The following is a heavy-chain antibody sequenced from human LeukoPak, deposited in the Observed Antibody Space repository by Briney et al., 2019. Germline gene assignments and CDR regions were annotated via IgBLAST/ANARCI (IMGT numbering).Heavy chain of an antibody. J-gene: IGHJ4*02. CDR3: ARSPGGSSWSKFDY. D-gene: IGHD6-13*01. V-gene: IGHV4-34*01. CDR1: GGSFSGYY. CDR2: INHSGST. Sequence: SETLSLTCAVYGGSFSGYYWSWIRQPPGKGREWIGEINHSGSTNYNPSLKSRVTISVDTSKNQFSLKLSSVTAADTAVYYCARSPGGSSWSKFDYWGQGTLVTVSS.